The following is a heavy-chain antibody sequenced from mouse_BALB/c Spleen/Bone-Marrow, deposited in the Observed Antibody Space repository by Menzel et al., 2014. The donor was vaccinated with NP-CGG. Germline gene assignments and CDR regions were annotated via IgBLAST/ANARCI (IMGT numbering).Heavy chain of an antibody. V-gene: IGHV1-5*01. D-gene: IGHD2-10*02. CDR1: GYSFTSYW. CDR3: TRGEYGPLGGFDY. CDR2: FYPGNSDT. Sequence: EVQLQQSGPVLARPGASVKMSCKASGYSFTSYWMHWVKQRPGQGLEWIGAFYPGNSDTSYNQKFKGKAKLTAVTSAGTAYMELSSLTNEDSAVYYCTRGEYGPLGGFDYWGQGTTLTVSS. J-gene: IGHJ2*01.